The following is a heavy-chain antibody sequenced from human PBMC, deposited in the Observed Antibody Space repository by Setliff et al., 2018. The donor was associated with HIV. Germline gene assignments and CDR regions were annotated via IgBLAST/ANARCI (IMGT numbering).Heavy chain of an antibody. Sequence: ESGPTLVNPTQTLTLTCTFSGFSLSTSGVGVGWIRQPPGKALEWLALIYWDDDKRYSPSLKSRLTITKDTSKNQVVLTMTNMDPVDTATYYCAHEYYDYVWGSYPPFHAFDIWGQGTMVTVS. CDR2: IYWDDDK. J-gene: IGHJ3*02. CDR1: GFSLSTSGVG. V-gene: IGHV2-5*02. CDR3: AHEYYDYVWGSYPPFHAFDI. D-gene: IGHD3-16*02.